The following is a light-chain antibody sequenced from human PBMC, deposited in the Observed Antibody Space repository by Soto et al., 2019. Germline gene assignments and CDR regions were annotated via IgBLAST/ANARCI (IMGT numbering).Light chain of an antibody. Sequence: DIQMTQSPSSLSASVGDRVTITCRASQSISNYLNWYQQKPGKAPNLLISAASSLQTGVPTKFSGGGSGTDFTLTISSLQPEDFVTYYCQQSYSKPFTFGPGTKVDI. J-gene: IGKJ3*01. CDR1: QSISNY. CDR3: QQSYSKPFT. CDR2: AAS. V-gene: IGKV1-39*01.